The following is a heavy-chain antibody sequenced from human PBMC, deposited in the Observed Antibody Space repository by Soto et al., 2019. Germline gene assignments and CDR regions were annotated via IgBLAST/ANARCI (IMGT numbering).Heavy chain of an antibody. CDR3: ASQEGYYYYYYMDV. J-gene: IGHJ6*03. V-gene: IGHV3-11*01. CDR1: GFTFSDYY. CDR2: ISSSGSTI. Sequence: GGSLRLSCAASGFTFSDYYMSWIRQAPGKGLEWVSYISSSGSTIYYADSVKGRFTISRDNAKNSLYLQMNSLRAEDTAVYYCASQEGYYYYYYMDVWGKGTTVTVSS.